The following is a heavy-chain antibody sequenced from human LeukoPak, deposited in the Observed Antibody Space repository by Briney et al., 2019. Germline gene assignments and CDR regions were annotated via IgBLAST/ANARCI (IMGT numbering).Heavy chain of an antibody. J-gene: IGHJ4*02. CDR1: GYNFASFW. D-gene: IGHD6-19*01. Sequence: GESLKISCKASGYNFASFWIGWVRQMPGKGLEWMGLISPDDYSIKYSPPFQGQVTISADKSTNTAYLQWTSLKASDTAMYYCLRLYGTGGVAGTAFDYWGRGTLVTVSS. CDR2: ISPDDYSI. V-gene: IGHV5-51*01. CDR3: LRLYGTGGVAGTAFDY.